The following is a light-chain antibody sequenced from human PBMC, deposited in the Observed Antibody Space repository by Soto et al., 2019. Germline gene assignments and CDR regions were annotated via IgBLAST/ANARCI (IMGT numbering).Light chain of an antibody. CDR2: GDF. CDR1: NSNIGAGYD. J-gene: IGLJ3*02. CDR3: AAWDDSLNGPV. V-gene: IGLV1-40*01. Sequence: QSVLTQPPSVSGAPGQRVTISCAGNNSNIGAGYDVHWYQFLPGTAPKLLISGDFNRPSGVPDRFSGSKSGTSASLAISGLQSEDEADYFCAAWDDSLNGPVFGGGTQLTVL.